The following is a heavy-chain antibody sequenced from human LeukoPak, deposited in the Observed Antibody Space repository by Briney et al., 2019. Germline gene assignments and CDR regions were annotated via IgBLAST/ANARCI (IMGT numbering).Heavy chain of an antibody. V-gene: IGHV1-24*01. D-gene: IGHD2-15*01. CDR1: GYTLTELS. J-gene: IGHJ6*03. Sequence: VASVKVSCKVSGYTLTELSMHWVRQAPGKGLGWMGGFDPEGGETIYAQKFQGRVTMTEDTSTDTAYMELSSLRSEDTAVYYCATRSGGRATYYYYMDVWGKGTTVTVSS. CDR2: FDPEGGET. CDR3: ATRSGGRATYYYYMDV.